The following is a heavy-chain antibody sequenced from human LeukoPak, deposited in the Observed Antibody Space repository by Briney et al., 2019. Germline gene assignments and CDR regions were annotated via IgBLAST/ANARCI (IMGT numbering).Heavy chain of an antibody. Sequence: ASVKVSCKASGYTFTGYYMHWVRQAPGQGLEWMGGIIPIFGTANYAQKFQGRVTITADESTSTAYMELSSLRSEDTAVYYCARLPAARPLNFDYWGQGTLVTVSS. CDR2: IIPIFGTA. D-gene: IGHD6-6*01. V-gene: IGHV1-69*13. J-gene: IGHJ4*02. CDR3: ARLPAARPLNFDY. CDR1: GYTFTGYY.